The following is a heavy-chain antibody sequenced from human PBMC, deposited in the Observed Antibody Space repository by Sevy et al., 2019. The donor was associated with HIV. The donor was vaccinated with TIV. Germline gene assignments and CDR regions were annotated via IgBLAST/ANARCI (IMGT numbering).Heavy chain of an antibody. CDR1: GFTFSSYA. CDR3: ARWNAATPVIYYYYGMDV. CDR2: ISYDGSNK. V-gene: IGHV3-30-3*01. Sequence: GGSLRLSCAASGFTFSSYAMHWVRQAPGKGLEWVAVISYDGSNKYYADSVKGQFTISRDNSKNTLYLQMNSLRAEDTAVYYCARWNAATPVIYYYYGMDVWGQGTTVTVSS. J-gene: IGHJ6*02. D-gene: IGHD2-15*01.